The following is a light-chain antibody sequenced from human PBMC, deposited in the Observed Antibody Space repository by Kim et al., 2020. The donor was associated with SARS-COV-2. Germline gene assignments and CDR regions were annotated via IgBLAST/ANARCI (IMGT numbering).Light chain of an antibody. V-gene: IGLV3-21*04. CDR2: YDG. Sequence: SYELTQPPSVSVAPGKTARITCGGNNIGSKSVHWYQQRSGQAPVLVIYYDGDRPSGIPERFSGSNSGNTATLTITRVEVGDEADYSCQVWDSSSDVWVFGGGTKVTVL. J-gene: IGLJ3*02. CDR1: NIGSKS. CDR3: QVWDSSSDVWV.